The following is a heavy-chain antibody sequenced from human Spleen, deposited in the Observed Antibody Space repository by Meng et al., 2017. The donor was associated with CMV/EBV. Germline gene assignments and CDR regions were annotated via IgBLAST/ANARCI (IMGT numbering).Heavy chain of an antibody. CDR3: AKGRAADYYHGMDV. D-gene: IGHD3-10*01. V-gene: IGHV3-9*03. CDR1: GFAFDDFA. CDR2: ISWNSGSL. J-gene: IGHJ6*02. Sequence: SLKISCAASGFAFDDFAMHWVRQGPGKGLEWVSSISWNSGSLGYADSVKGRFTISRDNAKKSLYLQMNSLRAEDMALYYCAKGRAADYYHGMDVWGQGTTVTVSS.